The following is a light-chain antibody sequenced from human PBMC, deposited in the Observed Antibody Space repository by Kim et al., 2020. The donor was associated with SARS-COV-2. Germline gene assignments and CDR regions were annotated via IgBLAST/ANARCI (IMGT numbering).Light chain of an antibody. CDR1: QSVSSSY. J-gene: IGKJ2*02. CDR2: GAS. CDR3: QLRRT. Sequence: EIVLTQSPGTLSLSPGERATLSCRASQSVSSSYLAWYQQKPGQAPRLLIYGASSRATGIPDRFSGSGSGTDFTLTISRLEPEDFAVYYCQLRRTFGQGTKLEI. V-gene: IGKV3-20*01.